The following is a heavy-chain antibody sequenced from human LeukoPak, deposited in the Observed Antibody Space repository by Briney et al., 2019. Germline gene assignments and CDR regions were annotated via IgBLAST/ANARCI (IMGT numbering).Heavy chain of an antibody. Sequence: GGSLRLSCEASGFSFSSYWMSWVRPAPGKGLEWVANIKQDGGDKYYVDSVKGRFTISRDNAKNSLYLQMNSLRAEDTAVYFCARDQPLTVSSWGYFYYYLDVWGRGTTVTVSS. J-gene: IGHJ6*03. CDR1: GFSFSSYW. V-gene: IGHV3-7*01. CDR3: ARDQPLTVSSWGYFYYYLDV. CDR2: IKQDGGDK. D-gene: IGHD4-17*01.